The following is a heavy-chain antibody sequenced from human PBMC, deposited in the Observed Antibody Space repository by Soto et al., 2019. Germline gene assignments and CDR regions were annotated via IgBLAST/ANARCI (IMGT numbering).Heavy chain of an antibody. J-gene: IGHJ4*02. CDR1: GGPLSSGDYY. V-gene: IGHV4-30-4*01. CDR2: SYYSRRT. CDR3: ARVKGEWLSAYYFDY. Sequence: PSETLSLTCAVSGGPLSSGDYYWSWIRQPPGKGREWIGYSYYSRRTYYNPSLKRRVTISVDTSKNQFSLKLSSVTAADKAVYYCARVKGEWLSAYYFDYWGQGTLVTVSS. D-gene: IGHD5-12*01.